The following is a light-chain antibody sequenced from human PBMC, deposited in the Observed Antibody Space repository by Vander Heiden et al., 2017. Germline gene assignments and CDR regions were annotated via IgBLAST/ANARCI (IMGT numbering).Light chain of an antibody. CDR2: DAS. CDR3: QQCSNWPLT. Sequence: ELVFTQSPATLSFSPGERATLTCRASQSVNNYLAWFQHKPGQTPRLLIYDASNRATGVPARFSGSGSGTDFTLTISSLEPEDFAVYYCQQCSNWPLTFGTGTKVDIK. J-gene: IGKJ3*01. V-gene: IGKV3-11*01. CDR1: QSVNNY.